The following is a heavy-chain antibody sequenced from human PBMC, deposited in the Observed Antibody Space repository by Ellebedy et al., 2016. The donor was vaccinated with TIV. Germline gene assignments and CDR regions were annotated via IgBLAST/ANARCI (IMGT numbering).Heavy chain of an antibody. CDR3: AIRGSYYKGANFDY. Sequence: PGGSLRLSCAASGFTFSSYAMSWVRKAQGTGLDWVSAISGSGGSTYYADSVKGRFTISRDNSKNTLYLQMNSLRAEDTAVYYFAIRGSYYKGANFDYWGQGTLVTVSS. J-gene: IGHJ4*02. CDR1: GFTFSSYA. CDR2: ISGSGGST. V-gene: IGHV3-23*01. D-gene: IGHD1-26*01.